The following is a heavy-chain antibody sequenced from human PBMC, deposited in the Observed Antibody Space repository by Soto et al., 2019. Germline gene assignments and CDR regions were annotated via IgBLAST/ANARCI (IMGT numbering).Heavy chain of an antibody. J-gene: IGHJ4*02. V-gene: IGHV1-18*01. D-gene: IGHD1-1*01. CDR2: IGAHNGNT. CDR1: GYDFTTYG. CDR3: ARGRYGDY. Sequence: QVHLVQSGAEVKKPGASVKVSCKGSGYDFTTYGITWVRQAPGQGLEWMAWIGAHNGNTDYAQKLQGRVTVTRDTSTSTAYMELRSLRSDDTAVYYCARGRYGDYWGQGALVTVSS.